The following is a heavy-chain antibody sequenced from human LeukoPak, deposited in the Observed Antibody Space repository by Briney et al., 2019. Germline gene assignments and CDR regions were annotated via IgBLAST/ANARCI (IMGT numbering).Heavy chain of an antibody. D-gene: IGHD1-26*01. V-gene: IGHV3-21*04. CDR2: ITNTGTYS. J-gene: IGHJ6*03. CDR1: GFTFSAYN. Sequence: GGSLRLSCAASGFTFSAYNMNWVRQAPGKALEWVSSITNTGTYSFYGDSVKGRFTISRGNAGNSLYLQMNGLRPEDTAVYYCARDPYSGNYGPYYYYYMDVWGKGTTVTISS. CDR3: ARDPYSGNYGPYYYYYMDV.